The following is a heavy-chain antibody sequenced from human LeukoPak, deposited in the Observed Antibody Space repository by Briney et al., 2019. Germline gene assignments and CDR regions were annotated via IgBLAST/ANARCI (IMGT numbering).Heavy chain of an antibody. D-gene: IGHD1-26*01. J-gene: IGHJ6*03. V-gene: IGHV4-4*07. CDR1: GVSISSYY. CDR3: ARDLSGSSWSYYYYYYMDV. CDR2: IYTSGST. Sequence: SETLSLTCTVSGVSISSYYWRWIRQPAGKGLEWIGRIYTSGSTNYNPSLKSRVTMSVDTSKNQFSLKLSSVTAADTAVYYCARDLSGSSWSYYYYYYMDVWGKGTTVTVSS.